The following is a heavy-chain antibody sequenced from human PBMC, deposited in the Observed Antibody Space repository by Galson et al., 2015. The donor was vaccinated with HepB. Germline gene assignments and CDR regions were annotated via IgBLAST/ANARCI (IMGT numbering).Heavy chain of an antibody. Sequence: SLRLSCAASGFTFSSYGMHWVRQAPGKGLEWVAVISYDGSNKYYADSVKGRFTISRDNSKNTLYLQMNSLRAEDTAVYYCAKVGSDYYDSSGYYADYWGQGTLVTVSS. CDR2: ISYDGSNK. J-gene: IGHJ4*02. V-gene: IGHV3-30*18. CDR1: GFTFSSYG. CDR3: AKVGSDYYDSSGYYADY. D-gene: IGHD3-22*01.